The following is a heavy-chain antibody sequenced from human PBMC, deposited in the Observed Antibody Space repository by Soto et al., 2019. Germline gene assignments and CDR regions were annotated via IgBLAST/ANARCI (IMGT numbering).Heavy chain of an antibody. D-gene: IGHD1-26*01. V-gene: IGHV3-74*03. CDR1: GFTFSTYW. J-gene: IGHJ5*02. CDR3: ARVATGSYSWRDS. Sequence: EVQLEESGGDLVQPGGSLRLSCAASGFTFSTYWMHWVRQAPGKGLVWVSRINSDGSITTYADSVKGRFTISRDNSKNTLYLHMTSLRAEDTAVYYCARVATGSYSWRDSWGQGTLVTVSS. CDR2: INSDGSIT.